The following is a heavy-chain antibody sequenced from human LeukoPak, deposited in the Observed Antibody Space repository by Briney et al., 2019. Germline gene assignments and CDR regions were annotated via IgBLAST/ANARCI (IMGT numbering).Heavy chain of an antibody. J-gene: IGHJ4*02. CDR2: MNPNSGNT. V-gene: IGHV1-8*01. Sequence: ASVKVSCKASGYTFTSYDINWVGQATGQGLEWMGWMNPNSGNTGYAQKFQGRVTITRNTSISTAYMELSSLRSEDTAVYYCARGTFGELLLDYWGQGTLVTVSS. D-gene: IGHD3-10*01. CDR3: ARGTFGELLLDY. CDR1: GYTFTSYD.